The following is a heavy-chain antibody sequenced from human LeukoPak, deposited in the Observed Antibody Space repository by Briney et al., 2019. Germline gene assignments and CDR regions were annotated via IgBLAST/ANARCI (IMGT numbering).Heavy chain of an antibody. CDR2: ICGSGGST. Sequence: GGSLRLSCAASGFTFSSYAMSWVRQAPGKGLEWVAAICGSGGSTYYADSVKGRFTISRDNSKNTLYLQMNSLRAEDTVVYYCAKSRITMIVVVQNQGGAFDYWGQGTLVTVFS. CDR3: AKSRITMIVVVQNQGGAFDY. D-gene: IGHD3-22*01. V-gene: IGHV3-23*01. J-gene: IGHJ4*02. CDR1: GFTFSSYA.